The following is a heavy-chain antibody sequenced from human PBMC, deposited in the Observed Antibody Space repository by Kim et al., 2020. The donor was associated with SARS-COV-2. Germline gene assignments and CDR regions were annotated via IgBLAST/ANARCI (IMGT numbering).Heavy chain of an antibody. D-gene: IGHD1-26*01. CDR1: GGSFTAYH. V-gene: IGHV4-34*01. CDR3: AGAPTVRVFQD. J-gene: IGHJ1*01. CDR2: INHYGST. Sequence: SETLSLTCNVSGGSFTAYHWTWIRQPPGGRLEWIGAINHYGSTTYNPSLMSRVSISVNTSERQFSLTLRSVTVADTAFYYCAGAPTVRVFQDWGPGALVTVSS.